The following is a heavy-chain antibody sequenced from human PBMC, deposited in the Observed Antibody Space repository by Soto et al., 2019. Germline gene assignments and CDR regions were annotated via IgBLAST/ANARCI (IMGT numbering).Heavy chain of an antibody. CDR2: IYHSGCT. CDR1: GGSISSGGYS. Sequence: SETLSLTCAVSGGSISSGGYSWSWIRQPPGKGLEWIGYIYHSGCTYYNPSLKSRVTISVDRSKNQFSLKLSSVTAADTAVYYCARVHYYDSSGYPQNFIPHFDYWGQGTLVTVSS. J-gene: IGHJ4*02. D-gene: IGHD3-22*01. V-gene: IGHV4-30-2*01. CDR3: ARVHYYDSSGYPQNFIPHFDY.